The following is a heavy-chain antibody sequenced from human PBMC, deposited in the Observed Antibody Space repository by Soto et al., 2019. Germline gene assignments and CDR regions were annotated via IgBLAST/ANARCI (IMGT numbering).Heavy chain of an antibody. CDR3: ARRYLGYCSGGSCYSVDD. V-gene: IGHV1-3*01. CDR1: GYTFTSYA. Sequence: ASVKVSCKASGYTFTSYAMHWVRQAPGQRLEWMGWINAGNGNTKYSQKFQGRVTITRDTSASTAYMELSSLRSEDTAVYYCARRYLGYCSGGSCYSVDDWGQGTLVTVSS. D-gene: IGHD2-15*01. J-gene: IGHJ4*02. CDR2: INAGNGNT.